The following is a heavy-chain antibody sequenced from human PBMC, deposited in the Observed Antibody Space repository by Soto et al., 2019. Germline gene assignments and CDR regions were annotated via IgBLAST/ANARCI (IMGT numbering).Heavy chain of an antibody. Sequence: GGSLRLSCAASGFTFSSYGMHWVRQAPGKGLEWVAVISYDGSNKYYADSVKGRFTISRDNSKNTLYLQMNSLRAEDTAVYYCAKVGVLLWFGEPPHYMDVWGKGTTVTVSS. J-gene: IGHJ6*03. D-gene: IGHD3-10*01. CDR1: GFTFSSYG. V-gene: IGHV3-30*18. CDR3: AKVGVLLWFGEPPHYMDV. CDR2: ISYDGSNK.